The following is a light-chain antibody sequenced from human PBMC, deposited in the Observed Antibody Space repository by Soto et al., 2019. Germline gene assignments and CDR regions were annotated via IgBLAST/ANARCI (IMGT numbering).Light chain of an antibody. CDR2: EVS. V-gene: IGLV2-14*01. CDR1: SSDFGGYTS. CDR3: SSYTGRNSLV. J-gene: IGLJ2*01. Sequence: QSITLSCPGTSSDFGGYTSFSWYQQHPCKAPKLMIFEVSERPSGVPDRFSGSKSGNTASLTIYGLQAEEEAEYFCSSYTGRNSLVFGGGTKRNVL.